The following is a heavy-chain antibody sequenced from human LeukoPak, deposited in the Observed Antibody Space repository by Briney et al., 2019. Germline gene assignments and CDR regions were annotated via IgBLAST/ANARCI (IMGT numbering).Heavy chain of an antibody. CDR3: VRESTSSGYYYAPDY. CDR1: GFSFRTYA. Sequence: GGSLRLSCAASGFSFRTYAMTWVRQAPGKGLEWVSSISGSCATTYNADPLKGRFTISRDNSKNTLYLQMNSLRAEDTAVYYCVRESTSSGYYYAPDYWGQGTLVTVS. D-gene: IGHD3-22*01. V-gene: IGHV3-23*01. CDR2: ISGSCATT. J-gene: IGHJ4*02.